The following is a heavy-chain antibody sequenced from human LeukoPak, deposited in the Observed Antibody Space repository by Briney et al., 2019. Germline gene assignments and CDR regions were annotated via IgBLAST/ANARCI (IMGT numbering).Heavy chain of an antibody. CDR1: GYSISSGYY. CDR2: IYHSGST. CDR3: ARERSGYSLFDY. J-gene: IGHJ4*02. D-gene: IGHD3-22*01. V-gene: IGHV4-38-2*02. Sequence: SETLSLTCTVSGYSISSGYYWGWIRQPPGKGLEWIGSIYHSGSTYYNPSLKSRVTISVDTSKNQFSLKLSSVTAADTAVYYCARERSGYSLFDYWGQGTLVTVPS.